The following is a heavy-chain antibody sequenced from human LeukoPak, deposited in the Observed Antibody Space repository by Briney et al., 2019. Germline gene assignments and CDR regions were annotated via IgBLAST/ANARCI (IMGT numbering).Heavy chain of an antibody. V-gene: IGHV1-45*02. D-gene: IGHD1-26*01. Sequence: ASVKVSCKASGYTFTSYAMHWVRQAPGQALEWMGWITPFNGNTNYAQKFQDRVTITRDRSMSTAYMELSSLRSEDTAMYYCATPGKTTHPEIVGAYDAFDIWGQGTMVTVSS. CDR2: ITPFNGNT. CDR3: ATPGKTTHPEIVGAYDAFDI. J-gene: IGHJ3*02. CDR1: GYTFTSYA.